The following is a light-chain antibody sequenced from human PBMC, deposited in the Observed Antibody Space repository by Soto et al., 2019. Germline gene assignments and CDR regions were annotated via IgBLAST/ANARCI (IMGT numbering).Light chain of an antibody. CDR1: QNINRY. Sequence: DIQLTQSPSSLSASVGDSVTITCRSSQNINRYLNWYQQKFGQAPRLLIYAASGLPSGVPSRFIGGGSGTDFSLTINSLQPDDVATYFCQQTFGPPRTFGQGTKVGIK. CDR2: AAS. J-gene: IGKJ2*02. V-gene: IGKV1-39*01. CDR3: QQTFGPPRT.